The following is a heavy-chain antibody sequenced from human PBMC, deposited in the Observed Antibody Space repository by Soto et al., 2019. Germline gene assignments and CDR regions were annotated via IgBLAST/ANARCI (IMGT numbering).Heavy chain of an antibody. J-gene: IGHJ4*02. CDR1: GGSVSSCSYY. D-gene: IGHD3-10*01. Sequence: QVQLQESGPGLVKPSETLSLTCSVSGGSVSSCSYYWTWIRQPPGKGLEWIGYIYYSGRANYNPTLMSRVTISVDTSKNQFSLKLSSVTPADTAVYYCARVPYYYGSGSYTHFDYWGQGTLVTVSS. V-gene: IGHV4-61*01. CDR3: ARVPYYYGSGSYTHFDY. CDR2: IYYSGRA.